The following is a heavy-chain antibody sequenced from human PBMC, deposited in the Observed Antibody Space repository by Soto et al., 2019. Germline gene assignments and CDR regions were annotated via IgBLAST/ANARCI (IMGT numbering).Heavy chain of an antibody. CDR3: ARAVLPATAPFDY. Sequence: SETLSLTCTVSGDSVSSGTYFWSWIRQPPGKGLEWIGYVYYSGSTNYNPSLQSRVTISVDTSKNQFSLKLSSVTAADTAVYYCARAVLPATAPFDYWGQGTLVTVSS. D-gene: IGHD2-2*01. V-gene: IGHV4-61*01. J-gene: IGHJ4*02. CDR2: VYYSGST. CDR1: GDSVSSGTYF.